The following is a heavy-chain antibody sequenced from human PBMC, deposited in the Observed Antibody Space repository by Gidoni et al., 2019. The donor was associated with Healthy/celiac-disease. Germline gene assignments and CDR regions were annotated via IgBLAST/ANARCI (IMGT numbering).Heavy chain of an antibody. CDR1: GFTFSSYG. J-gene: IGHJ6*02. Sequence: QVQLVESGGGVFQPGRSLRLSCAASGFTFSSYGLHWVRQAPGKGLEGVAVIWYDGSNKYYADSVKGRFTISRDNSKNTLYLQMNSLRAEDTAVYYCAREDRDYDFWSGLVGYYYGMDVWGQGTTVTVSS. D-gene: IGHD3-3*01. CDR3: AREDRDYDFWSGLVGYYYGMDV. V-gene: IGHV3-33*01. CDR2: IWYDGSNK.